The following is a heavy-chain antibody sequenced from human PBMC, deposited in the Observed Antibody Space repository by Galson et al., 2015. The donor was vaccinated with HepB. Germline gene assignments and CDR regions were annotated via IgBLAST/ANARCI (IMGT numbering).Heavy chain of an antibody. V-gene: IGHV4-59*08. CDR2: VYHRGSN. D-gene: IGHD6-19*01. Sequence: ETLSLTCSVSGGSMNTYYWSWIRQPPGKGLEWIGYVYHRGSNNYNPSLNSRVTISVDTSKKQFSLTLNSVTAADTAVYYCARLGMGYDDGWYSFDSWGQGTLVTVSS. CDR3: ARLGMGYDDGWYSFDS. J-gene: IGHJ4*02. CDR1: GGSMNTYY.